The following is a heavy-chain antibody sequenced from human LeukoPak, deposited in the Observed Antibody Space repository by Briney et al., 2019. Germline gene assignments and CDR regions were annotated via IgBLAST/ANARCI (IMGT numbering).Heavy chain of an antibody. Sequence: GGSLRLSCAASGFTFSSYGMHWVRQAPGKGLEWVAVILSDGSKEFYTDSVKGRFTISRDNAKNTLYLQMNSLRAEDTAVYYCASGYYDYVWGSYRYHDYWGQGTLVTVSS. V-gene: IGHV3-33*03. CDR2: ILSDGSKE. CDR1: GFTFSSYG. D-gene: IGHD3-16*02. J-gene: IGHJ4*02. CDR3: ASGYYDYVWGSYRYHDY.